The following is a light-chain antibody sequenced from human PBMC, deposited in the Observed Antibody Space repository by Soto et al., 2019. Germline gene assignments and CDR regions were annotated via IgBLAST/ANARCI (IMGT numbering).Light chain of an antibody. CDR1: SSDVGSYNY. J-gene: IGLJ2*01. V-gene: IGLV2-14*01. Sequence: QSALTQPDSVSGSPGQPITISCTGTSSDVGSYNYVSWYQQHTGKSPKPMIYEVRNRPSGVSDRFSGSKSGKTASLTIFGLQAEDEADYYCSSYTTSTTPVFGGGTKLTVL. CDR3: SSYTTSTTPV. CDR2: EVR.